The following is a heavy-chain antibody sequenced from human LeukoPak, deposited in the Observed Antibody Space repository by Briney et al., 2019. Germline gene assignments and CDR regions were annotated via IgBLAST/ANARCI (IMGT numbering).Heavy chain of an antibody. Sequence: GGSLRLSCVASGFTFSDYYMSWIRQAPGKGLEWVSYISSSGSTIYYADSVKGRFTISRDNAKNSLYLQMNSLRAEDTAVYYCASAHYYDSSGYSFDYWGQGTLVTVSS. J-gene: IGHJ4*02. CDR2: ISSSGSTI. CDR3: ASAHYYDSSGYSFDY. CDR1: GFTFSDYY. V-gene: IGHV3-11*01. D-gene: IGHD3-22*01.